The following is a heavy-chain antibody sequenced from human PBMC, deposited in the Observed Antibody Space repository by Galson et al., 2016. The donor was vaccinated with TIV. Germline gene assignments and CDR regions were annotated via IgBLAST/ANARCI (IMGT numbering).Heavy chain of an antibody. V-gene: IGHV1-69*06. CDR2: IIPIFGTS. Sequence: QSGAEVKKPGESLKISCKASGGTFSRFAISWVRQAPGQGLEWMGSIIPIFGTSKYAQKFQGRVTITADKSTSTAYMELSSLRSEDTTVYYCASESVPVAYGMDVWGQGTTVTVS. D-gene: IGHD2-8*02. J-gene: IGHJ6*02. CDR1: GGTFSRFA. CDR3: ASESVPVAYGMDV.